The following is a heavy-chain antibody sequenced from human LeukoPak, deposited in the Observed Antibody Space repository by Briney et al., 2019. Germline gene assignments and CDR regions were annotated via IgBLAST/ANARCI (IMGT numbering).Heavy chain of an antibody. V-gene: IGHV4-59*08. Sequence: SETLSLTCTVSGGSISSYYWSWIRQPPWKGLEWIGYISYSGSTNYNPSLKSRVTISIDTSKNQFSLTLRSVTAADTAIYYCARQGYDILTGYIDAFDIWGQGTMVTVPS. CDR3: ARQGYDILTGYIDAFDI. CDR2: ISYSGST. CDR1: GGSISSYY. J-gene: IGHJ3*02. D-gene: IGHD3-9*01.